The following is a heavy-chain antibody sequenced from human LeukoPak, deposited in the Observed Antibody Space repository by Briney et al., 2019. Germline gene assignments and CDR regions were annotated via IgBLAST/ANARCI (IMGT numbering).Heavy chain of an antibody. D-gene: IGHD6-19*01. CDR3: AKSPEPGYSSGWYLDY. V-gene: IGHV3-23*01. J-gene: IGHJ4*02. Sequence: GGSLRLSRAASGFSFSSYAMSWVRQAPGKGLEWVSAISGSGGSTYYADSVKGRFTISRDNSKNTLYLQMNSLRAEDTAVYYCAKSPEPGYSSGWYLDYWGQGTLVTVSS. CDR1: GFSFSSYA. CDR2: ISGSGGST.